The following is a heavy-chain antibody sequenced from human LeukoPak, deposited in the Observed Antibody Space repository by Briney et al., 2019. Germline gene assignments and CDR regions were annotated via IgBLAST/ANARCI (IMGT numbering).Heavy chain of an antibody. CDR2: IYYSGST. CDR3: AFICTSGSCYSVDY. Sequence: SETLSLTCSVSGASLSSSSNYWGWIRQPPGKGLEWIGSIYYSGSTYHNPSLRSRVTISVDTSKNQFSLKLTSVTAADTAVYYCAFICTSGSCYSVDYWGQGTLVTVPS. J-gene: IGHJ4*02. V-gene: IGHV4-39*01. CDR1: GASLSSSSNY. D-gene: IGHD2-15*01.